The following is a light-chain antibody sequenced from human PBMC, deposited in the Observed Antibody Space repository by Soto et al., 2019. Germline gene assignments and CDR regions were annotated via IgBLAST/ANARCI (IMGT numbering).Light chain of an antibody. CDR2: WAS. Sequence: DIVMAQSPDSLAVSVVERATINCKSSRSLLSAPDNKYYLGWYQRKPGQPPRLLIYWASTRELGVPDRFSGSGSGTDYTLTISSVQAEDVAVYYCHLDTPPFMHTFGQGTHLEI. V-gene: IGKV4-1*01. CDR1: RSLLSAPDNKYY. CDR3: HLDTPPFMHT. J-gene: IGKJ2*01.